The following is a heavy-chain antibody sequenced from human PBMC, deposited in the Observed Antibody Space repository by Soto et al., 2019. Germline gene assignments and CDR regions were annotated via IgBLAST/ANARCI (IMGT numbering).Heavy chain of an antibody. V-gene: IGHV3-23*01. Sequence: EVQLLEAGGGLVQPGGSLRLSCAASGFTFTSYAMGWVRQAPGKGLEWVSGISGGGATPHHADFVKGRFTISRDNDKNSLFLHMKGLRAENTAIYYCARGYRSGFYGVCFDYWGQGSLVIVSS. CDR2: ISGGGATP. CDR3: ARGYRSGFYGVCFDY. J-gene: IGHJ4*02. D-gene: IGHD6-19*01. CDR1: GFTFTSYA.